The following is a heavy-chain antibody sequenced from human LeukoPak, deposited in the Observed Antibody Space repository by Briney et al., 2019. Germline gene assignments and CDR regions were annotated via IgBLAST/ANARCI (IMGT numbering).Heavy chain of an antibody. CDR3: ARGAEYSSSDFDY. V-gene: IGHV4-34*01. CDR1: GGYFSGYY. D-gene: IGHD6-6*01. Sequence: KPSETLSLTCAVYGGYFSGYYSSWIRQPPGKGLSWIGEINHSGSTNYNPSLKSRVTISVDTSKNQFSLKLSSVTAADTAVYYCARGAEYSSSDFDYWGQGTLVTVSS. CDR2: INHSGST. J-gene: IGHJ4*02.